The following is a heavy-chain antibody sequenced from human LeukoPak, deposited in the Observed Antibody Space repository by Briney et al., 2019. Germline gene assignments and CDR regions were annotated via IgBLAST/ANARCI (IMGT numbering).Heavy chain of an antibody. CDR2: ISSSGSTI. CDR1: GFTFSDYY. J-gene: IGHJ4*02. Sequence: GGSLRLSCAASGFTFSDYYMSWIRQAPGKGLEWVSYISSSGSTIYYADSVKGRFTISRDNAKNSLYLQMNSLRAEDTAVYYCARDRRDFWSGPDFDYWGQGTLVTVSS. D-gene: IGHD3-3*01. V-gene: IGHV3-11*01. CDR3: ARDRRDFWSGPDFDY.